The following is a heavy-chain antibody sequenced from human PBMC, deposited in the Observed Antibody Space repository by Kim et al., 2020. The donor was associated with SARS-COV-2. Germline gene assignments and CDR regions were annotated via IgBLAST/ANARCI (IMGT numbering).Heavy chain of an antibody. Sequence: PHFQGRVTMTRDTSTNTVYMELSSLRYEDTAVYYCARASWGLATVAYFDYWGQGTLVTVSS. CDR3: ARASWGLATVAYFDY. J-gene: IGHJ4*02. V-gene: IGHV1-46*01. D-gene: IGHD4-17*01.